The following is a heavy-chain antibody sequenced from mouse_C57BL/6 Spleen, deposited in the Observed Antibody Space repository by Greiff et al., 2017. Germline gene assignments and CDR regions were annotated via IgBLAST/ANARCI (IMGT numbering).Heavy chain of an antibody. CDR3: ARSGYYGSLYFDY. Sequence: QVQLQQSGPELVKPGASVKISCKASGYAFSSSWMNWVKQRPGKGLGWIGRIYPGDGDTTYNGKFKGKATMSADKASSTAYMQLSSLASEDSAVYYCARSGYYGSLYFDYWGQGTTLTVSA. J-gene: IGHJ2*01. V-gene: IGHV1-82*01. CDR2: IYPGDGDT. D-gene: IGHD1-1*01. CDR1: GYAFSSSW.